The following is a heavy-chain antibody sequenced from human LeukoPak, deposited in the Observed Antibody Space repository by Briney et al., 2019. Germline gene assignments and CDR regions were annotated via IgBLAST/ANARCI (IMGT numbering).Heavy chain of an antibody. CDR2: IIPIFGTA. CDR3: ARAGIAAAPEFDY. Sequence: ASVKVSCKASGGTFSSYAISWVRQAPGQGLEWMGGIIPIFGTANYAQKFQGRVTITADKSTSTAYMELSSLRSEDTAVYYCARAGIAAAPEFDYWGQGTLVTVSS. V-gene: IGHV1-69*06. CDR1: GGTFSSYA. J-gene: IGHJ4*02. D-gene: IGHD6-13*01.